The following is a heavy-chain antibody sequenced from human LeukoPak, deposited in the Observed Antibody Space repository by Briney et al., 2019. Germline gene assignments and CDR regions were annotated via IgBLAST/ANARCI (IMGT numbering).Heavy chain of an antibody. CDR3: ARSDYLTN. Sequence: PGGSLRLSCAASGFTFSTYWMHWVRQAPGKGLVWVSRIKNDGSFTNYADSVKGRFTISRDNAKNTLHLQMNGLRAEDTAVYYCARSDYLTNWGQGTLVTVSS. V-gene: IGHV3-74*01. J-gene: IGHJ4*02. CDR2: IKNDGSFT. D-gene: IGHD4-17*01. CDR1: GFTFSTYW.